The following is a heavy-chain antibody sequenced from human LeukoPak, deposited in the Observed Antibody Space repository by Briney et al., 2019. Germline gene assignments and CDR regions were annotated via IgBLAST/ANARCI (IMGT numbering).Heavy chain of an antibody. J-gene: IGHJ4*02. CDR2: ISDSGGNT. V-gene: IGHV3-23*01. Sequence: GGSLRHSCAASGFSFSNHAMTWVCQAPGKGLEWVSVISDSGGNTYYADSVKGRFTVSRDISKSTLYLQMNSLRAEDTAIYYCAKDFRRNGDYHLFDSWGQGTQVTVSS. CDR3: AKDFRRNGDYHLFDS. D-gene: IGHD4-17*01. CDR1: GFSFSNHA.